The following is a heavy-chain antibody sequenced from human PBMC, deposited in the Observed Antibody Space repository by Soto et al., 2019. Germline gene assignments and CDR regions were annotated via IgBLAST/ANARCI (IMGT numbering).Heavy chain of an antibody. CDR2: INWNGGST. Sequence: PGGSLRLSCAASGFTFDDYGMSWVRQAPGKGLEWVSGINWNGGSTGYADSVKGRFTISRDNAKNSLYLQMNSLRAEDTALYYCAGGEPRWRADSSGYYYGSYWGQGTQVTVSS. J-gene: IGHJ4*02. D-gene: IGHD3-22*01. V-gene: IGHV3-20*04. CDR3: AGGEPRWRADSSGYYYGSY. CDR1: GFTFDDYG.